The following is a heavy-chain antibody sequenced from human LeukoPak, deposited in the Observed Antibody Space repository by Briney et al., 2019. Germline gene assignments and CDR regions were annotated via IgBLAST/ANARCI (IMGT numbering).Heavy chain of an antibody. J-gene: IGHJ5*02. CDR3: AKDGAHPYQLLSNWFDP. Sequence: PGGSLRLSCAASGFTFSSYAMSWVRQAPGKGLEWVSAISGGGGSTYYADSVKGRFTISRDNSKNTLYLQMNSLRAEDTAVYYCAKDGAHPYQLLSNWFDPWGQGTLVTVSS. CDR2: ISGGGGST. D-gene: IGHD2-2*01. CDR1: GFTFSSYA. V-gene: IGHV3-23*01.